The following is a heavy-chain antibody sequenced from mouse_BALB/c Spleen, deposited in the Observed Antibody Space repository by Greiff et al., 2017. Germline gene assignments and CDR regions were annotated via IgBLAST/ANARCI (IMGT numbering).Heavy chain of an antibody. CDR3: ARDRDYGSSSYAMDY. Sequence: EVHLVESGGGLVQPGGSLRLSCATSGFTFTDYYMSWVRQPPGKALEWLGFIRNKANGYTTEYSASVKGRFTISRDNSQSILYLQMNTLRAEDSATYYCARDRDYGSSSYAMDYWGQGTSVTVSS. J-gene: IGHJ4*01. V-gene: IGHV7-3*02. CDR2: IRNKANGYTT. D-gene: IGHD1-1*01. CDR1: GFTFTDYY.